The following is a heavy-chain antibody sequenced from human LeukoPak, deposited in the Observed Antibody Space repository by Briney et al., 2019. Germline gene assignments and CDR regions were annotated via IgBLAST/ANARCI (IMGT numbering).Heavy chain of an antibody. CDR1: GGSISSYY. V-gene: IGHV4-4*07. J-gene: IGHJ4*02. Sequence: SETLSLTCTVSGGSISSYYWSWIRQPAGKGLGWIGRIYISAGTNYNPSLKSRVTISVDKSKNQFSLKLSSVTAADTAVYYCARDVGYSNYWGQGTLVTVSS. D-gene: IGHD4-11*01. CDR2: IYISAGT. CDR3: ARDVGYSNY.